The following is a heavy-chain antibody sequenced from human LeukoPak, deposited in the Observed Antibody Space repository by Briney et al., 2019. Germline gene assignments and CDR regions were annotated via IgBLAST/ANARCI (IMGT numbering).Heavy chain of an antibody. V-gene: IGHV3-21*01. CDR3: VRQYCSGGSCYLTTDY. CDR1: GFTFSSYS. Sequence: GGSLRLSCAASGFTFSSYSMDWVRQAPGKGLEWVSLISSGSDYIYYADSVKGRFTISRDNATNSLYLQMNSLRAEDTAVYYCVRQYCSGGSCYLTTDYWGQGTLVTVSS. CDR2: ISSGSDYI. J-gene: IGHJ4*02. D-gene: IGHD2-15*01.